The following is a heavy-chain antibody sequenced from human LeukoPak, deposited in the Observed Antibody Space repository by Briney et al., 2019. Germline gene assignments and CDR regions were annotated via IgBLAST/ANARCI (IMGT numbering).Heavy chain of an antibody. V-gene: IGHV3-23*01. CDR3: AREVATISAYYFDC. CDR2: ISGSGAGT. Sequence: PGGSLRLSCAASGFTFSSYGMGWVRQAPGKGLDWVSSISGSGAGTYYADSVKGRFTISRDSSKNTLYLQMNSLRPEDTAVYYCAREVATISAYYFDCWGQGTLVTVSS. J-gene: IGHJ4*02. D-gene: IGHD5-12*01. CDR1: GFTFSSYG.